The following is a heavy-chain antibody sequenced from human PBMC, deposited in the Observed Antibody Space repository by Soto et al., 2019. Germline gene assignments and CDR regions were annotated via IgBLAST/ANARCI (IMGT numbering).Heavy chain of an antibody. D-gene: IGHD6-19*01. CDR1: SGSISSSNW. CDR2: IYHSGST. V-gene: IGHV4-4*02. CDR3: ARRFSYSSGWYYFDY. J-gene: IGHJ4*02. Sequence: SETLSLTCAVSSGSISSSNWWSWVRQPPGKGLEWIGEIYHSGSTNYNPSLKSRVIISVDKSKNQFSLKLSSVTAADTAVYYCARRFSYSSGWYYFDYWGQGTLVTVSS.